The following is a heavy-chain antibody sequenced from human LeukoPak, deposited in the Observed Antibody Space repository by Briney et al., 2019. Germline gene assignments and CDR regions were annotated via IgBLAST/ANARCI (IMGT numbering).Heavy chain of an antibody. V-gene: IGHV4-39*01. J-gene: IGHJ4*02. CDR3: ARHYVAPGQWLVLQFDY. CDR1: GGSISSSSYY. Sequence: PSETLSLTCTVSGGSISSSSYYWGWIRQPPGKGLEWIGSIYYSGSTYYNPSLKSRVTISVDTSKNQFSLKLSSVTAADTAVYYCARHYVAPGQWLVLQFDYWGQGTLVTVSS. D-gene: IGHD6-19*01. CDR2: IYYSGST.